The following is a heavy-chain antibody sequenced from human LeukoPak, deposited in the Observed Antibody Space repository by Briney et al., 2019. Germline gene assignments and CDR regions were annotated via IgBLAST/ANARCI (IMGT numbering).Heavy chain of an antibody. J-gene: IGHJ4*02. D-gene: IGHD6-13*01. V-gene: IGHV3-20*04. Sequence: VGSLRLSCAAPGVSFAVYGMSWVCQTPGEGLERGSGINWSGSSTGYADSVKGRFTISRDNAKNSLYLQMNSLRAEDTAVYYCAREAGITSHYYFVYWGQGTLVTVSS. CDR2: INWSGSST. CDR1: GVSFAVYG. CDR3: AREAGITSHYYFVY.